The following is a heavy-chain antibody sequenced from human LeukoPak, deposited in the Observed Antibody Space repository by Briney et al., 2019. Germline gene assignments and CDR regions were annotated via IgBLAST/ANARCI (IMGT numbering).Heavy chain of an antibody. J-gene: IGHJ6*02. Sequence: ASVKVSCKASGYTFTSYDINWVRQATGQGLEWMGWMNPNSGNTGYAQKFQGRVTMTRNTSISTAYMELSSLRSEDTAVYYCARVRFLEWSKINYYYYGTDVWGQGTTVTVSS. D-gene: IGHD3-3*01. CDR3: ARVRFLEWSKINYYYYGTDV. V-gene: IGHV1-8*01. CDR1: GYTFTSYD. CDR2: MNPNSGNT.